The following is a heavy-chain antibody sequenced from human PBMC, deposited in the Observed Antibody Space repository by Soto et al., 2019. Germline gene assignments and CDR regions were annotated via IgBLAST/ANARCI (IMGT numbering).Heavy chain of an antibody. CDR1: GYSFTSYW. D-gene: IGHD3-22*01. Sequence: GESLKISCKGSGYSFTSYWIGWVRQMPGKGLEWMGIIYPGDSDTSYSPSFQGQVTISADKSISTAYLQWSSLKASDTAMYYCARRGRRSYYYDSSGYPTDYWGQGTLVTVSS. V-gene: IGHV5-51*01. CDR3: ARRGRRSYYYDSSGYPTDY. J-gene: IGHJ4*02. CDR2: IYPGDSDT.